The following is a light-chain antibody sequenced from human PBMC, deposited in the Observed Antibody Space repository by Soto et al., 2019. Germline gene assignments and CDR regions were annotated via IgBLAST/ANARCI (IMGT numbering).Light chain of an antibody. V-gene: IGKV3-20*01. CDR3: QQHDTSLTWT. CDR2: GAS. J-gene: IGKJ1*01. CDR1: QSIGSNY. Sequence: EIVLTQSPVTLSLSPGESATLSCRASQSIGSNYLAWYQQKPGQAPRLLIYGASKRATGIPDRFSGSGSGAEFTLTISRREPEDFASYYCQQHDTSLTWTFGQGTKVEIK.